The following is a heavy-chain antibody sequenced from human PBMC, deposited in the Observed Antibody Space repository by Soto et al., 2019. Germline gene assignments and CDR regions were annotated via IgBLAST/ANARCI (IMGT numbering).Heavy chain of an antibody. Sequence: PGGSLRLSCAASAFTFSNYAMSWVRQAPGKGLEWVSAISGSGGTTYYADSVKGRFSISRDNSKNTVYLQMSSLRAEDTAVYYCAKDGGVSSWKYCSGGSCYYYYMDVWGKGTTVTVSS. D-gene: IGHD2-15*01. CDR2: ISGSGGTT. V-gene: IGHV3-23*01. CDR1: AFTFSNYA. CDR3: AKDGGVSSWKYCSGGSCYYYYMDV. J-gene: IGHJ6*03.